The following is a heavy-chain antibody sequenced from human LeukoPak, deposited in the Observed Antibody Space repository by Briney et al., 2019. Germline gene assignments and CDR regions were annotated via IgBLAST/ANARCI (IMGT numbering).Heavy chain of an antibody. CDR3: ARDGGPFDY. CDR2: INHDGSGK. J-gene: IGHJ4*02. D-gene: IGHD3-16*01. CDR1: GFTFSTYW. V-gene: IGHV3-7*05. Sequence: GGSLRLSCAASGFTFSTYWMSWVRQAPGKGLEWVANINHDGSGKYYVDSVKGRFTISRDNAKNSVYLQMNSLRAEDTAVYYCARDGGPFDYWGQGTLVTVSS.